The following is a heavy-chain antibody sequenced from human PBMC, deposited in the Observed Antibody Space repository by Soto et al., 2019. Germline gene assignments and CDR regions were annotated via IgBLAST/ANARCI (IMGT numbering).Heavy chain of an antibody. D-gene: IGHD3-9*01. CDR2: IDPSDSYT. J-gene: IGHJ6*02. CDR3: ARVEYGILTGNYYYGMDV. Sequence: PGASLKISCKGSGYSFTSYWISWVRQMPGKGLEWMGRIDPSDSYTNYSPSFQGHVTISADKSISTAYLQWSSLKASDTAMYYCARVEYGILTGNYYYGMDVWGQGTTVTVSS. V-gene: IGHV5-10-1*01. CDR1: GYSFTSYW.